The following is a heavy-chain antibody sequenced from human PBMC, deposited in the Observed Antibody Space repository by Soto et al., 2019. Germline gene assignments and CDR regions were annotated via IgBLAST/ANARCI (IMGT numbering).Heavy chain of an antibody. CDR3: AIMTYGYDFHY. Sequence: QVQLQESGPGLVKPSETLSLTCFFSGGSLTTNYLSWIMQPPGKGLECIVYIFHTGRANCNPSLMVLASRSIDTSNDQFSLNLASVTAADTAVSYWAIMTYGYDFHYWGQGTRYIVSS. CDR1: GGSLTTNY. V-gene: IGHV4-59*12. J-gene: IGHJ4*02. D-gene: IGHD5-12*01. CDR2: IFHTGRA.